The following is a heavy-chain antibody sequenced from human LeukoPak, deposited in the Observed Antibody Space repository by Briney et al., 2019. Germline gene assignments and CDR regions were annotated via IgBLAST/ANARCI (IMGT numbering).Heavy chain of an antibody. V-gene: IGHV3-74*01. CDR2: IKSDGSST. D-gene: IGHD6-13*01. Sequence: GFLSPSWASPGIPFRYSLMHWGRPTPREGAGVGSRIKSDGSSTSYADSVKGRFTISRDNAKNTLYLQMNSLRAEDTAVYFCARGLPGIAASGIDFDYWGQGTLVTVSS. CDR1: GIPFRYSL. CDR3: ARGLPGIAASGIDFDY. J-gene: IGHJ4*02.